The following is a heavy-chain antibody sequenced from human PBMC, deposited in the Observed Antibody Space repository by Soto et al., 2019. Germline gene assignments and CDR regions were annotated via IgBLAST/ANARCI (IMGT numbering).Heavy chain of an antibody. D-gene: IGHD3-3*01. CDR1: GGTFSSYA. CDR2: IIPIFGTA. J-gene: IGHJ5*02. CDR3: AKRITIFGVDNGYWFDP. Sequence: QVQLVQSGAEVKKPGSSVKVSCKASGGTFSSYAISWVRQAPGQGLEWMGGIIPIFGTANYAQKVQGRVTITADKSTSTAYMELSSLRSEDTAVYYCAKRITIFGVDNGYWFDPWGQGTLVTVSS. V-gene: IGHV1-69*06.